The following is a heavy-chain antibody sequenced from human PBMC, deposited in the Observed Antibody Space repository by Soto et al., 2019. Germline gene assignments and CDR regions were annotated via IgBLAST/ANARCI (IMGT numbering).Heavy chain of an antibody. D-gene: IGHD2-2*01. CDR1: GFTFSDHY. V-gene: IGHV3-11*01. CDR2: ISSGGSAI. J-gene: IGHJ3*01. CDR3: ARVKECSSTSCYARDAFDV. Sequence: QVQLVESGGGLVKPGGSLRLSCAASGFTFSDHYMSWIRQAPRKGLEWVSYISSGGSAIYYADSVKGRFTISRDNAKNSLYLQMNSLRAEDTAVYYCARVKECSSTSCYARDAFDVWGQGTMVTVSS.